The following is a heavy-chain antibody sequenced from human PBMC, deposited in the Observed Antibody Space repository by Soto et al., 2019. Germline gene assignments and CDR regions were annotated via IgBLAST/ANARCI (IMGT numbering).Heavy chain of an antibody. CDR3: AADSLIKRGAGYCSSTSCYSDY. CDR2: IVVGSGNT. J-gene: IGHJ4*02. CDR1: GFTFTSSA. Sequence: GASVKVSCKASGFTFTSSAVQWVRQARGQRLEWIGWIVVGSGNTNYAQKFQERVTITRDMSTSTAYMELSSLRSEDTAVYYCAADSLIKRGAGYCSSTSCYSDYWGQGTLGTVSS. V-gene: IGHV1-58*01. D-gene: IGHD2-2*01.